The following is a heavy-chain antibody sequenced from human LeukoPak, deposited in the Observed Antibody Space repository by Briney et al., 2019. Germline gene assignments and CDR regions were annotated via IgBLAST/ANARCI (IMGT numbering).Heavy chain of an antibody. V-gene: IGHV3-7*01. Sequence: PGGSLRLSCAASGFTFSTYWMSWVRQAPGKGLEWVANIKKEGSEKYYVDSVKGRFTISRDNARNSLYLQMNSLRAEDTAVYYCARCNWDWRPCSSTSCNGEGYSYYYYMDVWGRGTTVTVSS. CDR3: ARCNWDWRPCSSTSCNGEGYSYYYYMDV. CDR1: GFTFSTYW. D-gene: IGHD2-2*01. J-gene: IGHJ6*03. CDR2: IKKEGSEK.